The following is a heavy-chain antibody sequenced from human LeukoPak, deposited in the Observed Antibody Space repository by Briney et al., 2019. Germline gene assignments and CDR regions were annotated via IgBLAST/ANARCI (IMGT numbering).Heavy chain of an antibody. Sequence: SETLSLTCNVSGGSITRSSYYWGWIRQPPGKGLEWIGSIYYSGSTYYSPSLKSRVTISADTSKNQFSLKVTSVTAADTAVYYCARSGPWGYYYASGSYYPDYWGQGTLVTVSS. D-gene: IGHD3-10*01. CDR2: IYYSGST. CDR3: ARSGPWGYYYASGSYYPDY. CDR1: GGSITRSSYY. V-gene: IGHV4-39*07. J-gene: IGHJ4*02.